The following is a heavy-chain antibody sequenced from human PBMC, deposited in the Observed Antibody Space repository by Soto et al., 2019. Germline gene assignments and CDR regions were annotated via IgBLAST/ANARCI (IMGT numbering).Heavy chain of an antibody. D-gene: IGHD6-13*01. V-gene: IGHV1-18*04. CDR1: GYTFTSYG. CDR3: ARDGGGSSWYPLYYYYGMDL. CDR2: ISAYNGNT. Sequence: ASVKVSCKASGYTFTSYGISWVRQAPGQGLEWMGWISAYNGNTNYAQKLQGRVTMTTDTSTSTAYMELRSLRSDDTAVYYCARDGGGSSWYPLYYYYGMDLWGQGATVTVSS. J-gene: IGHJ6*02.